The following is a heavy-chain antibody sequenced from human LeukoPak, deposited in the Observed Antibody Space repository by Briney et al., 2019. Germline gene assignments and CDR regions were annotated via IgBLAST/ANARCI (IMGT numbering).Heavy chain of an antibody. D-gene: IGHD6-19*01. V-gene: IGHV3-23*01. CDR3: AKVRIALAGTGETDY. Sequence: AGSLSLTCAASGFTFSSYAMSWVRQAPGKGLEWVSAISGSGGSTYYAASVRGRFTISSDNPKSTLYLQPNSLRAEDTAVYSCAKVRIALAGTGETDYWGQGPLVTVSS. CDR1: GFTFSSYA. J-gene: IGHJ4*02. CDR2: ISGSGGST.